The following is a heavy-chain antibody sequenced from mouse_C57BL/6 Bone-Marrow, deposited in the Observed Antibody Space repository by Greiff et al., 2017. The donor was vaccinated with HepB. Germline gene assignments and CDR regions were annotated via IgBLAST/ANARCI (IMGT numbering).Heavy chain of an antibody. V-gene: IGHV1-9*01. D-gene: IGHD1-1*01. Sequence: VQLQESGAELMKPGASVKLSCKATGYTFTGYWIEWVKQRPGHGLEWIGEILPGSGSTNYNEKFKGKATFTADTFSNTAYMQLSSLTTEDSAIYYCARAFITTVVATDYFDYWGQGTTLTVSS. CDR3: ARAFITTVVATDYFDY. CDR2: ILPGSGST. J-gene: IGHJ2*01. CDR1: GYTFTGYW.